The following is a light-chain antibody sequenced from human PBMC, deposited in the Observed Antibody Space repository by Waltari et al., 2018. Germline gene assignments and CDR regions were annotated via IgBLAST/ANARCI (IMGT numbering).Light chain of an antibody. Sequence: DIQMTQPPSTLSASVGDRVIFSCRASQSISKWLAWYQQKPGKAPKLLIYKESTLESGVPARFSGSGSGTEFTLTISSLQPEDFATYYCQQYNSYSLLSFGGGTKVEIK. CDR2: KES. V-gene: IGKV1-5*03. J-gene: IGKJ4*01. CDR1: QSISKW. CDR3: QQYNSYSLLS.